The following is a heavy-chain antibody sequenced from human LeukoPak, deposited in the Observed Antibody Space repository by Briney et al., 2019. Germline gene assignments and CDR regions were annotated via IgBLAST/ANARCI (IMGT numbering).Heavy chain of an antibody. D-gene: IGHD5-24*01. CDR1: GYGFSSYW. Sequence: GESLKISCMGSGYGFSSYWIAWVRQMPGKGLEWMGIIYPGDSDTRYSPSFQGQVTISADKSIGTAYLQWSSLKASDTAMYYCARQDGRALCYFDSWGQGTLVTVSS. CDR3: ARQDGRALCYFDS. V-gene: IGHV5-51*01. J-gene: IGHJ4*02. CDR2: IYPGDSDT.